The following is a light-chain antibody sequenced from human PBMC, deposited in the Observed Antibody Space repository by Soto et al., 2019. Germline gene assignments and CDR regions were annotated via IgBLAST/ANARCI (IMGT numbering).Light chain of an antibody. V-gene: IGKV3D-7*01. J-gene: IGKJ2*01. Sequence: PWERVTLSCRASQSVSSSYLTWYQQKPGQAPRLLIYGASTRATSIPARFSGSGSGTDFTLTISSLQPEDFAVYYCQQDYNFPRHTFGQGTKLEIK. CDR2: GAS. CDR3: QQDYNFPRHT. CDR1: QSVSSSY.